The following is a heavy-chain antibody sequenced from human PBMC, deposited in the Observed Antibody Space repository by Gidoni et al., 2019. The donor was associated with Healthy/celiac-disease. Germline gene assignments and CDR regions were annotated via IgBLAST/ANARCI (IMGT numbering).Heavy chain of an antibody. D-gene: IGHD6-6*01. CDR3: ARGGSSSSVGKGAFDI. CDR1: GYSSSIYW. V-gene: IGHV5-51*01. Sequence: EVQLVQSGAEVKMHGGSRKISCKGSGYSSSIYWGGWVRQMPGKGVEWIGIICPCDSDTRYRPSFQGQATISADKSISTAYLQWSSLKASDTAMYYCARGGSSSSVGKGAFDIWGQGTMVTVSS. J-gene: IGHJ3*02. CDR2: ICPCDSDT.